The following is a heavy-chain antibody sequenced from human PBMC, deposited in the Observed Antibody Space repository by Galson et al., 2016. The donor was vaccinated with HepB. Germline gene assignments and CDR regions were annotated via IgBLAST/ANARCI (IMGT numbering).Heavy chain of an antibody. CDR3: AKVELNSKQYYYYGMDV. Sequence: SLRLSCAASGFTFISYGMHWVRQAPGKGLQWVALISYDGSKKYYADSVKGRFTISRDNSHNTLYLQMNSVRADDTAVYYCAKVELNSKQYYYYGMDVWGQGTPGTVS. CDR2: ISYDGSKK. V-gene: IGHV3-30*18. D-gene: IGHD3-10*01. CDR1: GFTFISYG. J-gene: IGHJ6*02.